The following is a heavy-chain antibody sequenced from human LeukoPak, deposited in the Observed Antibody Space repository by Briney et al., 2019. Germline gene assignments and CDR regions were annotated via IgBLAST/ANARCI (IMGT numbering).Heavy chain of an antibody. CDR1: GFTFSNYA. V-gene: IGHV3-23*01. Sequence: KAGGSLRLSCAASGFTFSNYAMTWVRQAPGKGLEWVSAISGSGGGTKYADSVKGRFTISRDNPKNTLYLQTNSLRAEDTALYYCAKVQAARSGWYFDYWGQGTLVTVSS. CDR3: AKVQAARSGWYFDY. J-gene: IGHJ4*02. CDR2: ISGSGGGT. D-gene: IGHD6-19*01.